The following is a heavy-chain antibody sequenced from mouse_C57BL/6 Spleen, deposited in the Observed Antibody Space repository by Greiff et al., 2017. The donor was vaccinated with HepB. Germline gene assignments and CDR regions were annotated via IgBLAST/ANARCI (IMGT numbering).Heavy chain of an antibody. D-gene: IGHD3-2*02. CDR3: ARGGSSGYNFDY. CDR1: GFTFSSYA. Sequence: EVHLVESGGGLVKPGGSLKLSCAASGFTFSSYAMSWVRQTPEKRLEWVATISDGGSYTYYPDNVKGRFTISRDNAKNNLYLQMSHLKSEDTAMYYCARGGSSGYNFDYWGQGTTLTVSS. V-gene: IGHV5-4*01. J-gene: IGHJ2*01. CDR2: ISDGGSYT.